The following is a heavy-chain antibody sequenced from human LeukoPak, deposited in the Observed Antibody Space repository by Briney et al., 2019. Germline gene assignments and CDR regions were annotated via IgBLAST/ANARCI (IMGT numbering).Heavy chain of an antibody. CDR2: IYTTGST. CDR1: GDSISSDY. J-gene: IGHJ4*02. CDR3: ASASGY. Sequence: SETLSLTCSVSGDSISSDYWSWIRQLAGKGLEWIGRIYTTGSTNYNPSLKSRVTMSVDMSKNQFSLKLSSVTTADTAVYYCASASGYWGQGTLVTVSS. D-gene: IGHD6-19*01. V-gene: IGHV4-4*07.